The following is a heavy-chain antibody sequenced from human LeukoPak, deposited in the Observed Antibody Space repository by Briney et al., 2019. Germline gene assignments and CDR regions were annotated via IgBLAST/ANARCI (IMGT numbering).Heavy chain of an antibody. D-gene: IGHD5-18*01. CDR1: GFTFSGYG. V-gene: IGHV3-30*02. CDR2: IRYDGSNE. J-gene: IGHJ4*02. Sequence: GGSLRLSCAASGFTFSGYGMHWVRQAPGKGLEWVAFIRYDGSNEYYADSVKGRFTISRDKSKNTLSLQMNGLRVEDTAVYYCARYGYSSAGRDYWGQGTLVTVSS. CDR3: ARYGYSSAGRDY.